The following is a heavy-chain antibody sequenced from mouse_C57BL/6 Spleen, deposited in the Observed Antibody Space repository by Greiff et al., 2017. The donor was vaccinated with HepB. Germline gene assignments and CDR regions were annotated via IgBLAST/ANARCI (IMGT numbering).Heavy chain of an antibody. V-gene: IGHV1-69*01. J-gene: IGHJ1*03. CDR3: ARTESTMITDWYFDV. D-gene: IGHD2-4*01. Sequence: QVQLQQPGAELVMPGASVKLSCKASGYTFTSYWMHWVKQRPGQGLEWIGEIDPSDSYTNYNQKFKGKSTLTVDKSSSTAYMQLSSLTSEDSAVYYCARTESTMITDWYFDVWGTGTTVTVSS. CDR2: IDPSDSYT. CDR1: GYTFTSYW.